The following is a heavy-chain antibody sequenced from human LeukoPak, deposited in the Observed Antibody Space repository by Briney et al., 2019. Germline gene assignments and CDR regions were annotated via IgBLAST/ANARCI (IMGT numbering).Heavy chain of an antibody. J-gene: IGHJ3*02. CDR2: IYYSGST. V-gene: IGHV4-61*03. D-gene: IGHD3-22*01. Sequence: SETLSLTCTVSGGSISSGSYYWSWIRQPPGKGLEWIGYIYYSGSTNYNPSLKSRVTISADTSKNNFSLKLSSVTAADTAVYYCAKGPYHYDSSGYSYDAFDIWGQGTMVTVSS. CDR1: GGSISSGSYY. CDR3: AKGPYHYDSSGYSYDAFDI.